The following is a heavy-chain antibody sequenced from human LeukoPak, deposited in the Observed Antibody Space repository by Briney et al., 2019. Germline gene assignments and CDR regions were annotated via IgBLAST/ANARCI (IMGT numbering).Heavy chain of an antibody. Sequence: SETRSLTCTVSGGSISSSSYYWGWIRQPPGKGLEWIGSIYYSGSTYYNPSLKSRVTISVDTSKNQFSLKLSSVTAADTAVYSCARRVRPRRYFDYWGQGTLVTVSS. D-gene: IGHD2-2*01. CDR2: IYYSGST. CDR1: GGSISSSSYY. V-gene: IGHV4-39*01. J-gene: IGHJ4*02. CDR3: ARRVRPRRYFDY.